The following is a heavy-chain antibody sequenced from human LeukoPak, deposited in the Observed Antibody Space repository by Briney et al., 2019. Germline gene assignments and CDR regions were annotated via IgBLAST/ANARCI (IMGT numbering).Heavy chain of an antibody. J-gene: IGHJ3*02. Sequence: PSETLSLTCTVSGGSISSYYWSWIRQPPGKGLEWIGYIYYSGSTNYNPSLKSRVTISVDTSKNQFSLKLSSVTAADTAVYYCASYIVVVPAAKHVFDIWGQGTMVTVSS. CDR1: GGSISSYY. CDR3: ASYIVVVPAAKHVFDI. CDR2: IYYSGST. V-gene: IGHV4-59*01. D-gene: IGHD2-2*01.